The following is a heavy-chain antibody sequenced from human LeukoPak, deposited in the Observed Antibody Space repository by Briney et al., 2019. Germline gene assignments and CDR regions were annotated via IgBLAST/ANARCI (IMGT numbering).Heavy chain of an antibody. Sequence: QPGGSLRLSCAASGFTFSGYGMHWVRQAPGKGLEWFSYISSSRGTIYYADSVKGRFTISRDNAKNSLYLQMNSLRDEDTAVYYCARDMTFCSGGSCYSLGFDIWGQGTMVTVSS. J-gene: IGHJ3*02. CDR2: ISSSRGTI. V-gene: IGHV3-48*02. CDR1: GFTFSGYG. D-gene: IGHD2-15*01. CDR3: ARDMTFCSGGSCYSLGFDI.